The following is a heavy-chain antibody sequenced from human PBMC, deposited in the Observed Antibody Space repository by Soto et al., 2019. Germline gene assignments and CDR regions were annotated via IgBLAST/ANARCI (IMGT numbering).Heavy chain of an antibody. CDR2: IYYSGST. V-gene: IGHV4-59*01. CDR1: GGSISSYY. J-gene: IGHJ2*01. CDR3: ARVPQYYYDSSGYYWYFDL. Sequence: QVQLQESGPGLVKPSETLSLTCTVSGGSISSYYWSWIRQPPGKGLEWIGYIYYSGSTNYNPSLKGRVTITVDTSKNQFSLKLSSVTAADTAVYYCARVPQYYYDSSGYYWYFDLWGRGTLVTVSS. D-gene: IGHD3-22*01.